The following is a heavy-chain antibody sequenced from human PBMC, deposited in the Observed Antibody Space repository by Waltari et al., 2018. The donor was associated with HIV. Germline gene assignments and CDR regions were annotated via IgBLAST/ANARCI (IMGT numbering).Heavy chain of an antibody. J-gene: IGHJ4*02. D-gene: IGHD6-19*01. Sequence: QVQLVESGGGVVQPGGSRRLSCAASEFTFSHYGLHWVRQAPGKGLEWVACIRYDGSDTYYEESMKGRFTISRDNSKNTLYLQMNSLRSEDTAVYYCARSSGGGTSGWFRWGQGTLVTVSS. V-gene: IGHV3-30*02. CDR2: IRYDGSDT. CDR1: EFTFSHYG. CDR3: ARSSGGGTSGWFR.